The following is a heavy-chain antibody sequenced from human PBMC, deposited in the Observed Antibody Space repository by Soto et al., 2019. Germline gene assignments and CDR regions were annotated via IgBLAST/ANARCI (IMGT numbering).Heavy chain of an antibody. V-gene: IGHV3-7*03. CDR2: IKQDGSEK. D-gene: IGHD2-2*01. Sequence: PGGSLRLSCAASGFTFSSYWMSWVRQAPGKGLGWVANIKQDGSEKYYVDSVKGRFTISRDNAKNSLYLQMNSLRAEDTAVYYFARWGKRVVPAATSYYYYYGMDVWGQGTTVTAP. CDR1: GFTFSSYW. CDR3: ARWGKRVVPAATSYYYYYGMDV. J-gene: IGHJ6*02.